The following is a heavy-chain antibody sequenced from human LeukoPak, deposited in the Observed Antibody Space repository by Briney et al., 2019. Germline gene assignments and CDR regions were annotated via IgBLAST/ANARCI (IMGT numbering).Heavy chain of an antibody. J-gene: IGHJ6*02. Sequence: PSATLSLTCTVSGYSISSGYYWGWIRQPPGKGLEWIGYIYYSGSTNYNPSLKSRVTISVDTSKNQFSLKLSSVTAADTAVYYCARVHGVYYYGMDVWGQGTTVTVSS. CDR1: GYSISSGYY. D-gene: IGHD4-17*01. V-gene: IGHV4-61*01. CDR3: ARVHGVYYYGMDV. CDR2: IYYSGST.